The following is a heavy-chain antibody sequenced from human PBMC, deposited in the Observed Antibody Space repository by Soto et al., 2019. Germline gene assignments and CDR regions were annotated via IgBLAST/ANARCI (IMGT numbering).Heavy chain of an antibody. V-gene: IGHV1-69*13. CDR2: IIPIFGTA. J-gene: IGHJ4*02. D-gene: IGHD2-2*01. CDR1: GGTFSSYA. CDR3: AWVDCSSTSCYLGDYFDY. Sequence: SVKVSCKASGGTFSSYAISWVRQAPGQGLEWMGGIIPIFGTANYAQKFQGRVTITADESTSTAYMELSSLRSEDTAVYYCAWVDCSSTSCYLGDYFDYWGQGTLVTVSS.